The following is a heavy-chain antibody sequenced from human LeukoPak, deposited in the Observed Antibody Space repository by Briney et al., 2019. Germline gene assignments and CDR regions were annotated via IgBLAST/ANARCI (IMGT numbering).Heavy chain of an antibody. CDR3: AISYYDSSGYYYGPYFDY. J-gene: IGHJ4*02. Sequence: ASVGLSYKASGYTFTSYGTSWVRQAPGQGLEWMGWISAYNGNTNYAQKLQGRVTMTTDTSTSTAYMELRSLRSDDTAVYYCAISYYDSSGYYYGPYFDYWGQGTLVTVSS. D-gene: IGHD3-22*01. V-gene: IGHV1-18*01. CDR1: GYTFTSYG. CDR2: ISAYNGNT.